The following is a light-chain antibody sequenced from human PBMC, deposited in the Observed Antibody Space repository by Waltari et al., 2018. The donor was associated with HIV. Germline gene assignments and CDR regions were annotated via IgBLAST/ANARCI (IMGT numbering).Light chain of an antibody. CDR2: EVS. V-gene: IGLV2-14*01. Sequence: QSALTQPASVSGSPEQSITISCTGTSSDVGGYNYVSWYQHHPGKAPKLMISEVSNRPSGVSNRFSGSKSGNTASLTISGLQAEDEADYYCSSYSSSITLYVVFGGGTKLIVL. CDR3: SSYSSSITLYVV. J-gene: IGLJ2*01. CDR1: SSDVGGYNY.